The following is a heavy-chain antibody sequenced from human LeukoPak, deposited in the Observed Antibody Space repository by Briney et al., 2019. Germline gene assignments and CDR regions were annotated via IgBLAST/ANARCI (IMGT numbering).Heavy chain of an antibody. J-gene: IGHJ4*02. Sequence: GGSLRLSCAVSGFTFRTYWMHWVRQVRGEGLVWVSRINEDGSITNYADSVKGRFSISRDNAKNTLYLQMNGLRAEDTAVYYCGRDLGGRSGYWGQGTLVTVSS. CDR1: GFTFRTYW. V-gene: IGHV3-74*01. D-gene: IGHD1-26*01. CDR2: INEDGSIT. CDR3: GRDLGGRSGY.